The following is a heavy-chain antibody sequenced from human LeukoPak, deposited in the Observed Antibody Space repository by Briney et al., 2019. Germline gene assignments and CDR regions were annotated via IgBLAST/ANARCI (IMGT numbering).Heavy chain of an antibody. D-gene: IGHD2-2*01. CDR2: ISWNSGSI. Sequence: GGSLRLSCAASGFTSDDYAMHWVRQAPGKGLEWVSGISWNSGSIGYADSVKGRFTISRDNAKNSLYLQMNSLRAEDTALYYCAKSTSVRALYYYYGMDVWGQGTTVTVSS. J-gene: IGHJ6*02. V-gene: IGHV3-9*02. CDR3: AKSTSVRALYYYYGMDV. CDR1: GFTSDDYA.